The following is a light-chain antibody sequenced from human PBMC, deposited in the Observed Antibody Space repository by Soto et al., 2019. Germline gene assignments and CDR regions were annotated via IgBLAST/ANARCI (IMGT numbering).Light chain of an antibody. CDR3: HQYPTSPFT. Sequence: EIVLTQSPGTLSLSPGERATLYCRASQSVGSNYLAWYQQKPGQAPRVLIYGASSRATGIPDRFSGSGSGADFTLPVRRLEPEDFAVYYCHQYPTSPFTVGPGTKVDI. J-gene: IGKJ3*01. CDR1: QSVGSNY. V-gene: IGKV3-20*01. CDR2: GAS.